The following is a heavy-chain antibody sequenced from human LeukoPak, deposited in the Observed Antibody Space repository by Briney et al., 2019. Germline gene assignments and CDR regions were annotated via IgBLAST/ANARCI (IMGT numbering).Heavy chain of an antibody. CDR3: ARDPYSGNYGNYYYYYMDV. J-gene: IGHJ6*03. V-gene: IGHV3-21*01. CDR2: ITSSSAYT. D-gene: IGHD1-26*01. CDR1: GFTFRSYG. Sequence: GGSLRLSCAASGFTFRSYGMHWVRQAPGKGLEWVSSITSSSAYTFYADSVRGRFTISRDNAKSSLYLQMNNLRADDTAVYYCARDPYSGNYGNYYYYYMDVWGKGTTVTISS.